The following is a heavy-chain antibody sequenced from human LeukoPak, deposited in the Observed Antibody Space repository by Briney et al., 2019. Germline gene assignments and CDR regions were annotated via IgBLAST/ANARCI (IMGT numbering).Heavy chain of an antibody. J-gene: IGHJ4*02. CDR1: GFTFTEAW. Sequence: GGSLRLSRAASGFTFTEAWITWVRQTPGKGLEWVFGIKSKIDGGTTDYAPPGKGRFTISRDDSKNMLYLQINILKTEDTAVYYSTTSIVLTGSDYWGQGTLVTVSS. CDR3: TTSIVLTGSDY. V-gene: IGHV3-15*01. CDR2: IKSKIDGGTT. D-gene: IGHD2-15*01.